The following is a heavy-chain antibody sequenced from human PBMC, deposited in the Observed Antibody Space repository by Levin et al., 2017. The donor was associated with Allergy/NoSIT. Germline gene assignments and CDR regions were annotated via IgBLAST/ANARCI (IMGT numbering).Heavy chain of an antibody. J-gene: IGHJ6*02. Sequence: GASVKVSCKASGGTFSSYAISWVRQAPGQGLEWMGGIIPIFGTANYAQKFQGRVTITADKSTSTAYMELSSLRSEDTAVYYCARSQQLRFTTNYYYGMDVWGQGTTVTVSS. V-gene: IGHV1-69*06. D-gene: IGHD6-13*01. CDR3: ARSQQLRFTTNYYYGMDV. CDR1: GGTFSSYA. CDR2: IIPIFGTA.